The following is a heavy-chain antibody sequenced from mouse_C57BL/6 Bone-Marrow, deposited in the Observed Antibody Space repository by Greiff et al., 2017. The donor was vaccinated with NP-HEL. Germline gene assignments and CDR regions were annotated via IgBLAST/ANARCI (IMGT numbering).Heavy chain of an antibody. D-gene: IGHD4-1*01. CDR1: GYTFTDYY. J-gene: IGHJ4*01. CDR2: IYPGSGNT. Sequence: VQLQQSGAELVRPGASVKLSCKASGYTFTDYYINWVKQRPGQGLEWIARIYPGSGNTYYNEKFKGKATLTAEKSSSTAYMQLSSLTSEDSAVYFCARVGGTAMDYWGQGTSVTVSS. CDR3: ARVGGTAMDY. V-gene: IGHV1-76*01.